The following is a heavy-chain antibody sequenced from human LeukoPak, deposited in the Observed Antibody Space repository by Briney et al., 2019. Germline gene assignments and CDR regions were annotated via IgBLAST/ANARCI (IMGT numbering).Heavy chain of an antibody. CDR3: AREALEVIAAAGTGDYYYYYMDV. D-gene: IGHD6-13*01. J-gene: IGHJ6*03. V-gene: IGHV1-2*02. Sequence: ASVKVSCKASGYTFTGYYMHWVRQAPGQGLEWMGWINPNSGGTNYAQKFQGRVTMTRDTSISTAYMELSRLRSDDTAVYYCAREALEVIAAAGTGDYYYYYMDVWGKGTTVTVSS. CDR1: GYTFTGYY. CDR2: INPNSGGT.